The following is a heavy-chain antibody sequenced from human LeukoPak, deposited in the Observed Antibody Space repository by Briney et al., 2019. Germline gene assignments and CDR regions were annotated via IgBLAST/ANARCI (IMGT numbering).Heavy chain of an antibody. CDR3: MDV. CDR1: GFSFSSYS. V-gene: IGHV3-48*01. J-gene: IGHJ6*03. Sequence: GSLRLSCAASGFSFSSYSLNWVRQAPGKGLEWVSYISSGSTTIDYADSVKGRFTISRDNAKSSVYLQMNSLRAEDTAVYYYMDVLGKGTTVIVSS. CDR2: ISSGSTTI.